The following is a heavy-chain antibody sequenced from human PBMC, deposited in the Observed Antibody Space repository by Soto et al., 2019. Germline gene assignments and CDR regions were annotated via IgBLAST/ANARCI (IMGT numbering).Heavy chain of an antibody. CDR2: IIPIFGTA. CDR1: GGTFSSYA. D-gene: IGHD5-12*01. J-gene: IGHJ6*04. Sequence: SVKVSCKASGGTFSSYAISWVRQAPGQGLEWMGGIIPIFGTANYAQKFQGRVTITADESTSTAYMELSSLRSEDTAVYYCASSVAKYYYYGMDVWGKGTRVTVPS. V-gene: IGHV1-69*13. CDR3: ASSVAKYYYYGMDV.